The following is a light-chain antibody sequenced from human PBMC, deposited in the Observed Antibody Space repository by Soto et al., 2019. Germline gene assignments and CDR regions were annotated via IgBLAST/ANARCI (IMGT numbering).Light chain of an antibody. CDR2: KAS. Sequence: DIPMTQSPSTLSASVGDRVTITCRASQSISSWLAWYQQKPGKAPKLLIYKASSLESGVTSRFSGSGSGTEFTLSISSLQPDDFATYYCQHYHSYPWTLGQGTKVEIK. CDR3: QHYHSYPWT. CDR1: QSISSW. J-gene: IGKJ1*01. V-gene: IGKV1-5*03.